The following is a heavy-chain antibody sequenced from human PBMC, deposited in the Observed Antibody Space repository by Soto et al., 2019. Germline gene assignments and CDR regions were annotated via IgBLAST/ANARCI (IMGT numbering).Heavy chain of an antibody. V-gene: IGHV1-3*01. Sequence: QVQLVQSGAEVKKPGASVKVSCKASGYTFTSYAMHWVRQAPGQRLEWLGWINAGNGNTKYSQKFQGRVTITRGTSASTAYMELSSLRSEDTAVYCCARVDYVGNAGWDFDLWGRGTLVTVSS. CDR2: INAGNGNT. CDR1: GYTFTSYA. CDR3: ARVDYVGNAGWDFDL. J-gene: IGHJ2*01. D-gene: IGHD4-17*01.